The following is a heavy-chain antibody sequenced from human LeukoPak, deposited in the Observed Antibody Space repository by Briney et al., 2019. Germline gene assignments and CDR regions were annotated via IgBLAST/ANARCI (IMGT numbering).Heavy chain of an antibody. D-gene: IGHD2/OR15-2a*01. CDR2: IYYSGST. J-gene: IGHJ3*02. CDR3: ARDRGTLTIVVEGGAFDI. V-gene: IGHV4-59*12. CDR1: GGSISNYY. Sequence: SETLSLTCTVSGGSISNYYWSWIRQPPGKGLEWIGYIYYSGSTNYNPSLKSRVTISVDTSKNQFSLKLSSVTAADTAVYYCARDRGTLTIVVEGGAFDIWGQGTMVTVSS.